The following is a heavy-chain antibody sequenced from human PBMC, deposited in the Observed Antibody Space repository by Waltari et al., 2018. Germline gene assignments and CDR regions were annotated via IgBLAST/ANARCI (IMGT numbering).Heavy chain of an antibody. CDR3: ARGPGGYSGFFDY. CDR1: GFSLSSYA. V-gene: IGHV3-30*03. J-gene: IGHJ4*02. D-gene: IGHD5-12*01. CDR2: ISFDGTTK. Sequence: QVQLVESGGGVVQPGGSLRLSCAAFGFSLSSYAIFWVRQAPGKGLEWVSLISFDGTTKNHADSVRGRFTISRDSSKVYLEMNSLRPEDTAIYYCARGPGGYSGFFDYWGQGILVTVSS.